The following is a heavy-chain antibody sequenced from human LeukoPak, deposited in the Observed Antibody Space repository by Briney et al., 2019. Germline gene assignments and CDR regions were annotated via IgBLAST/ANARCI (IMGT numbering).Heavy chain of an antibody. CDR3: ARGMKYSTGWYYMDV. V-gene: IGHV3-23*01. CDR1: EFTFSSFA. CDR2: ISSSGGST. Sequence: GSLRLSCAASEFTFSSFAMSWVRQPPGKGLEWVSTISSSGGSTFYAESVKGRFTISRDNNENTLYLQMNSLRVEDTAVYYCARGMKYSTGWYYMDVWGKGTTVTISS. D-gene: IGHD6-19*01. J-gene: IGHJ6*03.